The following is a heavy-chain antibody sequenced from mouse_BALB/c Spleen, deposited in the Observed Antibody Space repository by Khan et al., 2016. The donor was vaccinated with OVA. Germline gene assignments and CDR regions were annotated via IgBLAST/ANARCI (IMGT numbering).Heavy chain of an antibody. CDR2: INTYTGEP. V-gene: IGHV9-1*02. CDR1: GYTFTNYG. D-gene: IGHD1-1*01. Sequence: QIQLVQSGPELKKPGETVKISCKASGYTFTNYGMNWVKQAPGKGLKWMGWINTYTGEPTYADDFQGRFAFSLENSASTAYLPINNLKNEDMATYFGARYGSEDYFDYWGQGTTLTVSS. CDR3: ARYGSEDYFDY. J-gene: IGHJ2*01.